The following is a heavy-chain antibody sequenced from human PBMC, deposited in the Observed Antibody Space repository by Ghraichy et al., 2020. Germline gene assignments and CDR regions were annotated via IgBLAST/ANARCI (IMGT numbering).Heavy chain of an antibody. D-gene: IGHD2-8*02. Sequence: SETLSLTCTVSGDSITSGDYYWTWIRQHPGKGLEWIGYIYHSGGTYYNPSLKSRLTISVDTSKNQFSLKLSSVTAADTAVYYCARDYAGAYYYYAMDVWGQGTPVTVSS. J-gene: IGHJ6*02. CDR1: GDSITSGDYY. CDR2: IYHSGGT. V-gene: IGHV4-31*03. CDR3: ARDYAGAYYYYAMDV.